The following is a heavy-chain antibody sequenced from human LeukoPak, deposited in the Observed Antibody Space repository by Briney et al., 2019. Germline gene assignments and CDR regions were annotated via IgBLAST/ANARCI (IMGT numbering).Heavy chain of an antibody. CDR1: GSSIRSRYY. V-gene: IGHV4-38-2*01. D-gene: IGHD3-3*01. CDR2: ISDRGST. J-gene: IGHJ5*02. Sequence: SETLSLTCVVSGSSIRSRYYWGWIRQPPGGGLEWIGIISDRGSTYYNPSLRSRVNISVDMSKNQFSLTLGSVTAADTAIYFCARYFDFWSGYPNWLDPWGQGMLVIVSA. CDR3: ARYFDFWSGYPNWLDP.